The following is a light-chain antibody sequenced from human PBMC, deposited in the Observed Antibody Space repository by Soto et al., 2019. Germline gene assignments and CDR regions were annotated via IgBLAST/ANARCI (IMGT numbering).Light chain of an antibody. CDR2: AAS. Sequence: ESVLTQSPGTLSLSPGERATLSCRASQSISSNYLAWYQQKPGQAPRLLIYAASSGATGIPDRFSGSGSGTDFTLTISRLEPEDFAVYYCQQYGISPLTFGEGTKVEIK. V-gene: IGKV3-20*01. J-gene: IGKJ4*01. CDR1: QSISSNY. CDR3: QQYGISPLT.